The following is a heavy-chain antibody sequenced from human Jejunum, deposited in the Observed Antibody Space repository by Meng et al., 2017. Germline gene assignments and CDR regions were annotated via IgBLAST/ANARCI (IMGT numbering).Heavy chain of an antibody. D-gene: IGHD4-23*01. CDR2: IKSDPDGGAT. Sequence: GESLKISCAASGFNFREAWMSWLRQAPGKGLEWVGRIKSDPDGGATEYAASVKGRFTISRDDSQNTLYLHMTSLQTEDTAVYYCITTLRWELTYTYWGQGTLVTVSS. CDR3: ITTLRWELTYTY. J-gene: IGHJ4*02. CDR1: GFNFREAW. V-gene: IGHV3-15*01.